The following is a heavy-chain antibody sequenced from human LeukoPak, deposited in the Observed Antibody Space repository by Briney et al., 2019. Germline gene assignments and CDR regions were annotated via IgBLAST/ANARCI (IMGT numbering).Heavy chain of an antibody. CDR1: GGSISSYY. CDR2: IYYSGST. V-gene: IGHV4-59*01. J-gene: IGHJ6*03. D-gene: IGHD3-3*01. Sequence: PSETLSLTCAVSGGSISSYYWSWIRQPPGKGLEWIGYIYYSGSTNYNPSLKSRVTISVDTSKNQFSLKLSSVTAADTAVYYCARAIFEPYYYYYYYMDVWGKGTTVTVSS. CDR3: ARAIFEPYYYYYYYMDV.